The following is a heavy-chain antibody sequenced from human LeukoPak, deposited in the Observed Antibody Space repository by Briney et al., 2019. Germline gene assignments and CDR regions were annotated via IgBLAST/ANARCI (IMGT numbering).Heavy chain of an antibody. Sequence: SETLSLSCTVSGGSISSTSYYWGSIRHPPGNWLGSIGEINHSGSTNYNPSLKSRVTISVDTSKNQFSLKLSSVTAADTAVYYCASRVLRGAFEGYWGQGTLVTVSS. CDR1: GGSISSTSYY. J-gene: IGHJ4*02. V-gene: IGHV4-39*07. CDR2: INHSGST. CDR3: ASRVLRGAFEGY. D-gene: IGHD3-3*01.